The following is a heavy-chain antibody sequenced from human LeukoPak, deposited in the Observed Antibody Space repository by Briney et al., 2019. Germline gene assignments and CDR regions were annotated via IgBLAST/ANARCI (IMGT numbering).Heavy chain of an antibody. V-gene: IGHV4-34*01. CDR2: INHSGST. CDR1: GGSFSGYY. J-gene: IGHJ6*03. CDR3: ARETKQYYYGSGSYYTLYYYYMDV. Sequence: PSETLSLTCAVYGGSFSGYYWSWIRQPPGKGLEWIGEINHSGSTNYNPSLKSRVTISVDTSKNQFSLKLSSVTAADTAVYYCARETKQYYYGSGSYYTLYYYYMDVWGKGTTVTISS. D-gene: IGHD3-10*01.